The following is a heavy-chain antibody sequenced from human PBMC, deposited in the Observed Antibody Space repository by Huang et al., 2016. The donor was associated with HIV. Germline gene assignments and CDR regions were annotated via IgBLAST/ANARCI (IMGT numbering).Heavy chain of an antibody. V-gene: IGHV1-69*01. D-gene: IGHD2-21*01. J-gene: IGHJ6*02. CDR2: ILPIFVKN. Sequence: QLQLVQSGAAVKKPGSSVKVSCKASGDPFSTYALTWVRQAPGQGLEWKGGILPIFVKNNYAQKGQEQGTITAESSTSTAYMDLSGMRSEDTAGYYCARVHIRAGTYYYYDGMDVWGQGTTVTVSS. CDR3: ARVHIRAGTYYYYDGMDV. CDR1: GDPFSTYA.